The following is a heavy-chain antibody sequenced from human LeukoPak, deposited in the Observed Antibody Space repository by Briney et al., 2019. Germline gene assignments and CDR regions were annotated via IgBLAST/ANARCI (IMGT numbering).Heavy chain of an antibody. Sequence: GGSLRLSCAASGFTFSSYGMHWVRQAPGKGLEWVAVISYDGSNKYYADSVKGRFTISRDNSEDTAVYYCAKDPYCSSTSCPPYHYYGMDVWGQGTTVTVSS. D-gene: IGHD2-2*01. CDR2: ISYDGSNK. V-gene: IGHV3-30*03. J-gene: IGHJ6*02. CDR1: GFTFSSYG. CDR3: YHYYGMDV.